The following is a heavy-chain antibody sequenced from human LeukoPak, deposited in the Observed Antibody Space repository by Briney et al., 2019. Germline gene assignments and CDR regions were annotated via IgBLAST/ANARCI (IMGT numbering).Heavy chain of an antibody. J-gene: IGHJ4*02. CDR3: AKIFPSVGDYYEE. CDR2: INPNSGGT. D-gene: IGHD4-17*01. CDR1: GYTFTGYY. V-gene: IGHV1-2*02. Sequence: ASVKVSCKASGYTFTGYYMHWVRQAPGQGLEWMGWINPNSGGTNYAQKFQGRVTKTRDTSISTAYMELSRPRADDTAVYYCAKIFPSVGDYYEEWGQGTLVTVSS.